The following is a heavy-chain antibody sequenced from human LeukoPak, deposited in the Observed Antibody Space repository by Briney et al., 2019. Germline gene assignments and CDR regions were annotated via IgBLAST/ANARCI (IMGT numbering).Heavy chain of an antibody. V-gene: IGHV4-61*01. CDR2: IYHSGSA. J-gene: IGHJ5*02. D-gene: IGHD3-10*01. Sequence: NPSETLSLTCTVSGGSVSSGSYYWSWIRQPPGKGLEWIGYIYHSGSAKYNPSLKSRVTISVDTSKNQFSLKLTSVTAADTAVYYCARGFGDWGLSWFDPWGQGTLVTVSS. CDR3: ARGFGDWGLSWFDP. CDR1: GGSVSSGSYY.